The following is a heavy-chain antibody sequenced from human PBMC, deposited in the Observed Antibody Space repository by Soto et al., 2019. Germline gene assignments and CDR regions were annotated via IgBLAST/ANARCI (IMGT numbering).Heavy chain of an antibody. D-gene: IGHD3-22*01. CDR1: GYTFTSYG. CDR2: IIPIFGTA. Sequence: ASVKVSCKASGYTFTSYGISWVRQAPGQGLEWMGGIIPIFGTANYAQKFQGRVTITADESTSTAYMELSSLRSEDTAVYYCARDYYDPMVAFDIWGQGTMVTVSS. V-gene: IGHV1-69*13. CDR3: ARDYYDPMVAFDI. J-gene: IGHJ3*02.